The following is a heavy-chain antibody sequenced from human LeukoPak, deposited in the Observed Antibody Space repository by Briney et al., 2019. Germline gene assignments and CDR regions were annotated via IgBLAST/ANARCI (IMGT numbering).Heavy chain of an antibody. CDR2: INPNSGGT. CDR3: ATGIAAAGPPSMDV. D-gene: IGHD6-13*01. J-gene: IGHJ6*02. V-gene: IGHV1-2*04. CDR1: GYTFTGYY. Sequence: ASVKVSCKASGYTFTGYYMHWVRQAPGQGLEWMGWINPNSGGTNYAQKFQGWVTMTRDTSISTAYMELSRLRSDDTAVYYCATGIAAAGPPSMDVWGQGTTVTVSS.